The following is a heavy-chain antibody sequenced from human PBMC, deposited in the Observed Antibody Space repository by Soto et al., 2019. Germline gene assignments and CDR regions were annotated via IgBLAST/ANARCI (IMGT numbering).Heavy chain of an antibody. CDR3: ARETTIAAAVGFNY. V-gene: IGHV3-33*01. J-gene: IGHJ4*02. D-gene: IGHD6-13*01. Sequence: PGGSLRLCCAASGFTFSSYGMHWVRQAPGKGLEWVAVIWYDGSNKYYADSVKGRFTISRDNSKNTLYLQMNSLRAEDTAVYYCARETTIAAAVGFNYWGQETLVTVSS. CDR2: IWYDGSNK. CDR1: GFTFSSYG.